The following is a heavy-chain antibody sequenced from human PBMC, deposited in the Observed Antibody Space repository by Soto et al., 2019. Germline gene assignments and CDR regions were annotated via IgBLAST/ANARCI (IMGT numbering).Heavy chain of an antibody. D-gene: IGHD4-17*01. J-gene: IGHJ3*02. CDR1: GFTFSSYW. CDR3: ARYYGDYVGAFDI. CDR2: IKRDGSEK. Sequence: EVQLVESGGGLVQPGGSLRLSCAASGFTFSSYWMSWVRQAPGKGLEWVANIKRDGSEKYYVDSVKGRFTISRDNAKNSLYLQMNSLRAEDTAVYYCARYYGDYVGAFDIWGQGTMVTVSS. V-gene: IGHV3-7*01.